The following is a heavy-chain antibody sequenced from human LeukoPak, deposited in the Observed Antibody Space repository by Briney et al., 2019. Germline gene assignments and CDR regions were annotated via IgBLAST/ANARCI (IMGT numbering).Heavy chain of an antibody. CDR1: GASISSGSYY. Sequence: PSETLSLTCTFSGASISSGSYYWSWIRQPAGKGLEWIGRIYTSGSTDYNPSLKSRVTISVDTSKNQFSLKLSSVTAADTAVYYCVRDSGYSKEWGQGTLVTVSS. D-gene: IGHD5-12*01. V-gene: IGHV4-61*02. J-gene: IGHJ4*02. CDR3: VRDSGYSKE. CDR2: IYTSGST.